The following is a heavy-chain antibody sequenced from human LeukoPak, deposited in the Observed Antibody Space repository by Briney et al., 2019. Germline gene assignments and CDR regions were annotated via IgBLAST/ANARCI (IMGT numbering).Heavy chain of an antibody. CDR3: AKKRLDYYDSSGYVDY. J-gene: IGHJ4*02. Sequence: GGSLRLSCADSGFTFSNFWMSWVRPAPGKGLEWVSAISGSGGSTYYADSVKGRFTISRDKSKNTLYLQMNSLRAEDTAVYYCAKKRLDYYDSSGYVDYWGQGTLVTVSS. V-gene: IGHV3-23*01. D-gene: IGHD3-22*01. CDR1: GFTFSNFW. CDR2: ISGSGGST.